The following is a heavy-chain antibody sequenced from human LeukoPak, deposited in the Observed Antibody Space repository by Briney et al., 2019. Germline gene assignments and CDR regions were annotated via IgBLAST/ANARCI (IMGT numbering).Heavy chain of an antibody. CDR2: MNPNRGNT. CDR3: PRGSSWHNWCDP. Sequence: ASVKVSCKASGYTFTSYDINWVRQATGQGLEWMGWMNPNRGNTGYAQKFQGRVTMTRNTSISTAYMELSSLRSEDTAVSYCPRGSSWHNWCDPWGEGTLVTVSS. J-gene: IGHJ5*02. CDR1: GYTFTSYD. D-gene: IGHD6-13*01. V-gene: IGHV1-8*01.